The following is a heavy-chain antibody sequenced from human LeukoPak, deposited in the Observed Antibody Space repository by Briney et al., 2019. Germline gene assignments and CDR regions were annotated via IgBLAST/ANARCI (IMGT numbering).Heavy chain of an antibody. Sequence: GGSLRLSCAASEFSVGSNYMTWVRQAPGKGLEWVSAISGSASSTYYADSVKGRFTISRDNSKNTLYLQMNSLRAEDTAVYYCAKGFGNNGWFDPWGQGTLVTVSS. D-gene: IGHD3-16*01. CDR1: EFSVGSNY. CDR2: ISGSASST. V-gene: IGHV3-23*01. J-gene: IGHJ5*02. CDR3: AKGFGNNGWFDP.